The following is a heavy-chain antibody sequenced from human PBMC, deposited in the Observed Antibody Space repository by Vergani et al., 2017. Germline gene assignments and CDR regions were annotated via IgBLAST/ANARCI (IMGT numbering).Heavy chain of an antibody. J-gene: IGHJ4*02. CDR3: ARSITMVRGVIFDY. D-gene: IGHD3-10*01. CDR2: IYYSGST. Sequence: QLQLQESGPGLVKPSETLSLTCTVSGGSISSSSYYWSWIRQHPGKGLEWIGYIYYSGSTYYNPSLKSRVTISVDTSKNQFSLKLSSVTAADTAVYYCARSITMVRGVIFDYWGQGTLVTVSS. V-gene: IGHV4-31*03. CDR1: GGSISSSSYY.